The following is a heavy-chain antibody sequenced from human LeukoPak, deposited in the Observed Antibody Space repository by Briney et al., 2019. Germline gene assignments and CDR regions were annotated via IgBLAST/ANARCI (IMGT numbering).Heavy chain of an antibody. Sequence: ASVKVSCKASGYTFPSYGISWVRQAAGQGLEWMGWISAYNGNTNYAQKLQGRVTMTTDTSTSTAYMELRSLRSDDTAVYYCARAVGFGEDYYYYYMDVWGKGTTVTVSS. J-gene: IGHJ6*03. D-gene: IGHD3-10*01. CDR1: GYTFPSYG. CDR3: ARAVGFGEDYYYYYMDV. V-gene: IGHV1-18*01. CDR2: ISAYNGNT.